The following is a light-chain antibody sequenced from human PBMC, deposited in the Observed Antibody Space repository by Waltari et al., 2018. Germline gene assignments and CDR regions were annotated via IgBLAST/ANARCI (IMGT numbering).Light chain of an antibody. CDR1: SIDVGGYNY. CDR2: EVS. J-gene: IGLJ1*01. CDR3: SSYTSSSTYV. V-gene: IGLV2-14*01. Sequence: QSALTPPASASGRPGQSPTISRPGTSIDVGGYNYVSWYQQHPGKAPKLMIYEVSNRPSGVSNRFAGSKSGNTASLTISGLQAEDEADYYCSSYTSSSTYVFGTGTKVTVL.